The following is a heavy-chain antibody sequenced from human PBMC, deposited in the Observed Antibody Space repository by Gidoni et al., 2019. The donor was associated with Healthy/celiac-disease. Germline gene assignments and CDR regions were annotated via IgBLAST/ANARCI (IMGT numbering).Heavy chain of an antibody. D-gene: IGHD6-19*01. CDR3: ARVMAVVGRGKDY. Sequence: GLEWIGEINHSGSTNYNPSLKSRVTISVDTSKNQFSLKVSSVTAADTAVYYCARVMAVVGRGKDYWGQGTLVTVSS. CDR2: INHSGST. J-gene: IGHJ4*02. V-gene: IGHV4-34*01.